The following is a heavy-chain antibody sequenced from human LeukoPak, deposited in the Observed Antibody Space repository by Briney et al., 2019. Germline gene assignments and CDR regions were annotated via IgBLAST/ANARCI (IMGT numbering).Heavy chain of an antibody. Sequence: GGSLRLSCAASGFTFSSYAMSWVRQAPGKGLEWVSAISGSGGSTYYADSVKGRFTISRDNSKNTPYLQMNSLRAEDTAVYYCAKDLSGWHYFDYWGQGTLVTVSS. V-gene: IGHV3-23*01. CDR2: ISGSGGST. D-gene: IGHD6-19*01. J-gene: IGHJ4*02. CDR3: AKDLSGWHYFDY. CDR1: GFTFSSYA.